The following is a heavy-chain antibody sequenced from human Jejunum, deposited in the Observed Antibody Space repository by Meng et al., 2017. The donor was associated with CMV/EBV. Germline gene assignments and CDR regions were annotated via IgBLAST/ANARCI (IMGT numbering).Heavy chain of an antibody. CDR1: GGSISSSEYY. D-gene: IGHD4-11*01. CDR2: IYYRGDT. Sequence: SGGSISSSEYYWGWVRQPSGKGLEWIGTIYYRGDTYYSPSLESRLTISVDTSKNQFSLRLRSVTAADTAIYYCARVTVVSQRFDYWGQGTLVTVSS. V-gene: IGHV4-39*07. CDR3: ARVTVVSQRFDY. J-gene: IGHJ4*02.